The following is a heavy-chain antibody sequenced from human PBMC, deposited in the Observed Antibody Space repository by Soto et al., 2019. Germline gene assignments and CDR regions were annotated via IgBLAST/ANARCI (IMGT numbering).Heavy chain of an antibody. Sequence: SVKVSCKASGFTFTSSAVQWVRQARGQRLEWIGWIVVGSGHTNYAQKFQERVTITRDMSTSTAYMELSSLRSEDTAVYYCAAGLDGAFDAFDIWGQGTMVTVSS. CDR3: AAGLDGAFDAFDI. CDR2: IVVGSGHT. J-gene: IGHJ3*02. V-gene: IGHV1-58*01. CDR1: GFTFTSSA. D-gene: IGHD3-3*01.